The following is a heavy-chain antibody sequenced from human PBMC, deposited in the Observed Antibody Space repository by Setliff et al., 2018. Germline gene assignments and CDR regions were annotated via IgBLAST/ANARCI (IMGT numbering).Heavy chain of an antibody. V-gene: IGHV1-3*01. CDR3: ARGPVMIVATGYFDY. CDR1: GYTFTSYA. D-gene: IGHD3-22*01. Sequence: ASVKVSCKASGYTFTSYALHWLRQAPGQRLEWMAYINGGNGNTHYSQKFRGRVTVTRDTSASTVFMELSTLSSEGTAVYYCARGPVMIVATGYFDYWGQGTLVTVSS. J-gene: IGHJ4*02. CDR2: INGGNGNT.